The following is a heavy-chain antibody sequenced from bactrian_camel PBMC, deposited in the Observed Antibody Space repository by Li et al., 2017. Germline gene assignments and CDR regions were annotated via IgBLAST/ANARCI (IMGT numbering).Heavy chain of an antibody. CDR1: GYTYNRNC. V-gene: IGHV3S25*01. CDR3: AEGRGSRGEHCYSLNC. Sequence: QLVESGGGSVQAGGSLRLSCAASGYTYNRNCMAWFRQTPGKKREGVAEIYGGSGRTHYGDSVKGRFTISHDGAKSTVSLQMNSLKPEDTATYYCAEGRGSRGEHCYSLNCWGQGTQVTVS. CDR2: IYGGSGRT. D-gene: IGHD6*01. J-gene: IGHJ4*01.